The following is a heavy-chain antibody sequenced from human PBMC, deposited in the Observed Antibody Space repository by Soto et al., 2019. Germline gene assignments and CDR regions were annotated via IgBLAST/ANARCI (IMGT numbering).Heavy chain of an antibody. V-gene: IGHV3-30-3*01. CDR3: ARGSQARYLRITMVRGANYGMDV. J-gene: IGHJ6*02. Sequence: PGGSLRLSCAASGFTFGSYAMHWVRQAPGKGLEWVAVISYDGSNKYYADSVKGRFTISRDNSKNTLYLQMNSLRAEDTAVYYCARGSQARYLRITMVRGANYGMDVWGQGTTVTVSS. CDR1: GFTFGSYA. D-gene: IGHD3-10*01. CDR2: ISYDGSNK.